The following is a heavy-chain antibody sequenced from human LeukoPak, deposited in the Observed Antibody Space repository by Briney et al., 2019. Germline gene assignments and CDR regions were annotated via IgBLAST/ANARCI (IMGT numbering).Heavy chain of an antibody. J-gene: IGHJ4*02. D-gene: IGHD1-26*01. V-gene: IGHV1-46*01. CDR2: INPSGGST. Sequence: ASVKVSCKASGYTLTSYYMHWVRQAPGQGLEWMGIINPSGGSTSYAQKFQGRVTMTRDTSTSTVYMELSSLRSEDTAVYYCARGILLSDVGAPHGSFDYWGQGTLVTVSS. CDR1: GYTLTSYY. CDR3: ARGILLSDVGAPHGSFDY.